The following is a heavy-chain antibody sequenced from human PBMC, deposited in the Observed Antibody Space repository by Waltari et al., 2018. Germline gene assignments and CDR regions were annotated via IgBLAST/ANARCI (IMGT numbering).Heavy chain of an antibody. CDR3: TKYAQITMFVMVLGPDWFDP. J-gene: IGHJ5*02. CDR2: IDPKSGET. V-gene: IGHV1-2*06. CDR1: GYTFTAYY. Sequence: QVLLVQSGAEVRKPGASVKVSCKTSGYTFTAYYIHWVRQTPGQGLQWMGRIDPKSGETSYTQEFQGRITMSSDTSINTAYMELRSLNSDDTAIYYCTKYAQITMFVMVLGPDWFDPWGQGTLVIVSS. D-gene: IGHD3-3*01.